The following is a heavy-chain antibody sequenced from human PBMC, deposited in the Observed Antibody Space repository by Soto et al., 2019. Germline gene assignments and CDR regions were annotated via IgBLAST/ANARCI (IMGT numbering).Heavy chain of an antibody. J-gene: IGHJ6*02. CDR1: GGSISSGEYY. Sequence: SETLSLTCTVSGGSISSGEYYWSWIRQPPGKGLEWIGYIYYSGSTYYNPSLKSRVTISVDTSKNQFSLKLSSVTAADTAVYYCACIFSGGYGYGFYYYGMDVWGQGTTVTVSS. V-gene: IGHV4-30-4*01. CDR2: IYYSGST. D-gene: IGHD5-18*01. CDR3: ACIFSGGYGYGFYYYGMDV.